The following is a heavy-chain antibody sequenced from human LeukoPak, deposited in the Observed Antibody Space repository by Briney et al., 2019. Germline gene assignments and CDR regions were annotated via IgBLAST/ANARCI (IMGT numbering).Heavy chain of an antibody. V-gene: IGHV4-59*01. CDR2: IYYSGIT. CDR1: SGSISTYY. D-gene: IGHD6-13*01. CDR3: ARVNSSSWYLDY. J-gene: IGHJ4*02. Sequence: SETLSLTCTLSSGSISTYYWSWIRQPPGKALECIGYIYYSGITDYNPSLKSRVTVPVDTSQNQFSLTLIPVTAADTAVYYCARVNSSSWYLDYWGQGTLVTVSS.